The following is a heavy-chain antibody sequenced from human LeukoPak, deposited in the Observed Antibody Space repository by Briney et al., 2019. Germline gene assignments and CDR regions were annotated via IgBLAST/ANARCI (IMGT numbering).Heavy chain of an antibody. CDR2: IKQDGSEE. J-gene: IGHJ3*02. D-gene: IGHD1-26*01. CDR1: GFTFSSYW. V-gene: IGHV3-7*01. Sequence: GGSLRLSCAASGFTFSSYWMSWVRQAPGKGLEWVANIKQDGSEEYYVDSVKGRFTISRDNAKNSLYLQMNSLRAEDTAVYYCARDDFLSYYAFDIWGQGTMVTVSS. CDR3: ARDDFLSYYAFDI.